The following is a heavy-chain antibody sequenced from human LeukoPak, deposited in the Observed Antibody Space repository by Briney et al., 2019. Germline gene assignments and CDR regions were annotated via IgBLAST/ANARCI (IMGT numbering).Heavy chain of an antibody. D-gene: IGHD6-13*01. CDR2: INPSGGST. V-gene: IGHV1-46*01. CDR3: AKTAGAAGTFDY. J-gene: IGHJ4*02. CDR1: GYTFTSYY. Sequence: GASVKVSCKASGYTFTSYYMHWVRQAPGQGLEWMGIINPSGGSTSYAQKFQGRVTMTRDTSTSTVYMELSSLRSEDTAVYYCAKTAGAAGTFDYWGQGTPVTVSS.